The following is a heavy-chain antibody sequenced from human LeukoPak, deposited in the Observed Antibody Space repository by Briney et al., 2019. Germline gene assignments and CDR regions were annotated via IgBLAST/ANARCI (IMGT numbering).Heavy chain of an antibody. D-gene: IGHD2-15*01. V-gene: IGHV3-30-3*01. Sequence: GGSLRLSCPASGFTFSSYAMHWVRQAPDKGLEWMAVISSDGNNEYYADSVKGRFTISRDNSKNTLYLQMNSLRPEDTAVYYCARETSRRGGHDYWGQGTLVTASS. CDR2: ISSDGNNE. J-gene: IGHJ4*02. CDR1: GFTFSSYA. CDR3: ARETSRRGGHDY.